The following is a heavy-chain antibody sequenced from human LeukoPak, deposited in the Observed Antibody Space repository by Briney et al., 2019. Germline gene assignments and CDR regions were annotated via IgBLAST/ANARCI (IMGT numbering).Heavy chain of an antibody. D-gene: IGHD3-16*02. CDR2: INTNTGNP. CDR1: GYTFTSYA. Sequence: ASVKVSCKASGYTFTSYAMNWVRQAPGQGLEWMGWINTNTGNPMYAQGFTGRFVFSLDTSVNTAYLQISSLKAEDTAVYYCARDGANTFGGVIVTQNFDYWGQGTLVTVSS. CDR3: ARDGANTFGGVIVTQNFDY. J-gene: IGHJ4*02. V-gene: IGHV7-4-1*02.